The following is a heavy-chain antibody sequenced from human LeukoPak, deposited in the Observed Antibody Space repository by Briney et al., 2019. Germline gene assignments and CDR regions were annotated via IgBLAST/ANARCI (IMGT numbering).Heavy chain of an antibody. CDR2: ISQNGGSK. Sequence: QTGRSLRLSCAASGFTFSSYGMHWVRQAPGKGLEWVASISQNGGSKFYADSVMGRFSISRDSSKNTVHLEMNSLRAEDTAVYYCAKDWAGYWTIDYWGQGTLVTVSS. V-gene: IGHV3-30*18. CDR1: GFTFSSYG. J-gene: IGHJ4*02. D-gene: IGHD2-15*01. CDR3: AKDWAGYWTIDY.